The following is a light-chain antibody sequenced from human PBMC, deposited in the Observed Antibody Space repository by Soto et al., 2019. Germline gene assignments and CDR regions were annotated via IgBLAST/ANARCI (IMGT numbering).Light chain of an antibody. J-gene: IGKJ1*01. CDR2: DAF. V-gene: IGKV1-5*01. CDR1: ESISNW. CDR3: QHYKSYWM. Sequence: DIPLTQSPSTLSASVGDRVTITCRASESISNWLAWYQQKPGKAPKLLIYDAFSLESGVPARFTGSVSGTEFTLTISSLQPEDFATYYGQHYKSYWMFGQGTKVEV.